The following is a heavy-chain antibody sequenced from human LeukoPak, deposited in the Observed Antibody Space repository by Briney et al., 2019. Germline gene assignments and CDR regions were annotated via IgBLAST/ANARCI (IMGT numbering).Heavy chain of an antibody. D-gene: IGHD1-26*01. CDR2: IYYSGST. CDR1: GGSISSSSYY. V-gene: IGHV4-39*02. J-gene: IGHJ3*02. CDR3: AKDQWARGADDAFDI. Sequence: SETLSLTCTVSGGSISSSSYYWGWIRQPPGKGLEWIGSIYYSGSTYYNPSLKSRVTISVDTSKNQFSLKLSSVTAADTAVYYCAKDQWARGADDAFDIWGQGTMVTVSS.